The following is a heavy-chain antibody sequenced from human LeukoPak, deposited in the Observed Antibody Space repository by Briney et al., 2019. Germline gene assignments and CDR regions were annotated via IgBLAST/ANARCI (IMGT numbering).Heavy chain of an antibody. J-gene: IGHJ4*02. Sequence: SETLSLTCAVYGGSFSGYYWGWIRQPPGKGLEWIGSIYNSGSTYYNPSLTSRLTISVDTSKNQFSLKLSSVTAAETAVYYCAGHKYDVNGPRFDYWGQGNLVTVSS. CDR1: GGSFSGYY. CDR2: IYNSGST. V-gene: IGHV4-39*01. D-gene: IGHD2-8*01. CDR3: AGHKYDVNGPRFDY.